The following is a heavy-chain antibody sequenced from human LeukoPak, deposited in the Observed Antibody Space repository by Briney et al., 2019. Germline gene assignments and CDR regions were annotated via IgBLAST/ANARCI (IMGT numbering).Heavy chain of an antibody. V-gene: IGHV4-30-4*08. CDR1: GGSISSGDYC. CDR3: ARGSGPRYCSSTSCPTDY. CDR2: IYYSGST. J-gene: IGHJ4*02. D-gene: IGHD2-2*01. Sequence: PSETLSLTCTVSGGSISSGDYCWSWIRQPPGKGLEWIGYIYYSGSTYYNPSLKSRVTISVDTSKNQFSLKLSSVTAADTAVYYCARGSGPRYCSSTSCPTDYWGQGTLVTVSS.